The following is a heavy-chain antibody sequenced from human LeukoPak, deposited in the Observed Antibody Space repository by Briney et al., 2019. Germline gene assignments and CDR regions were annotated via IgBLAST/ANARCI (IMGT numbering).Heavy chain of an antibody. CDR3: AKGGDYYYYYYMGV. V-gene: IGHV3-9*03. Sequence: GRSLRLSCAASGFTFDDYAMHWVRHAPGKGLEWVSGISWNSGSIVYADSVKGRFTISRDNAKNSLYLQMNSLRAEDMALYYCAKGGDYYYYYYMGVWGKGTTVTVSS. CDR2: ISWNSGSI. CDR1: GFTFDDYA. J-gene: IGHJ6*03.